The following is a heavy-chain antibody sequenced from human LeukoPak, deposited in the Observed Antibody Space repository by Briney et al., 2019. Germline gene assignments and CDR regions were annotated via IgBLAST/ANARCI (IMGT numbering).Heavy chain of an antibody. CDR2: ISSNGGST. CDR3: ARVKNRGAFDI. V-gene: IGHV3-64*01. Sequence: GGSLRLSCAASGFTFSSYAMHWVRQAPGKGLEYVSAISSNGGSTYYANSVKGRFTISRDNSKNTLYLQMGSLRAEDMAVYYCARVKNRGAFDIWGQGTMVTVSS. CDR1: GFTFSSYA. J-gene: IGHJ3*02. D-gene: IGHD2/OR15-2a*01.